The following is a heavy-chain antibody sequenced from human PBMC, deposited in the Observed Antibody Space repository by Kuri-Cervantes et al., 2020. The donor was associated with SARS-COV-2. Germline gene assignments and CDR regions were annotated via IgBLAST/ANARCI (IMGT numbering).Heavy chain of an antibody. CDR1: GGTFSSYA. V-gene: IGHV1-69*13. CDR3: ARSSKGRPGYCSSTSCYIGGGWFDP. CDR2: IIPIFGTA. J-gene: IGHJ5*02. D-gene: IGHD2-2*02. Sequence: SVKVSCKASGGTFSSYAISWVRQAPGQGLEWMGGIIPIFGTANYAQKFQGRVTITADESTSTAYMELSSLRSEDTAVYYCARSSKGRPGYCSSTSCYIGGGWFDPWGQGTLVTVSS.